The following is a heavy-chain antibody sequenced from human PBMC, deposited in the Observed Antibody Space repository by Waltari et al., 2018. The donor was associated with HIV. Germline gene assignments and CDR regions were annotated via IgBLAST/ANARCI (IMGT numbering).Heavy chain of an antibody. CDR1: GFTFSRYD. Sequence: RLSCAASGFTFSRYDMHWVRQAPGKGLEWVAVISYDGSNKYYADSVKGRFTISRDNSKNTLYLQMSSLRAEDTAVYYCARDQTMTRAFDIWGQGTMVTVSS. CDR2: ISYDGSNK. J-gene: IGHJ3*02. CDR3: ARDQTMTRAFDI. V-gene: IGHV3-30*15. D-gene: IGHD3-22*01.